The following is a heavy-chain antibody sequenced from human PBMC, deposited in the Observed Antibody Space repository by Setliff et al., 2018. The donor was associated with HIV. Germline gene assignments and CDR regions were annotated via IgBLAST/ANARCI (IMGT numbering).Heavy chain of an antibody. J-gene: IGHJ6*03. CDR3: ARVPVSNYYYYMDV. CDR2: ISSYSDNT. CDR1: GYTFSNFA. V-gene: IGHV1-18*01. Sequence: ASVKVSCKASGYTFSNFAIGWLRQAPGQGLEWMGWISSYSDNTFYARSLQGRVTMTTDISTSTAYMELRSLRSADSAVYYCARVPVSNYYYYMDVWGKGTTVTVS.